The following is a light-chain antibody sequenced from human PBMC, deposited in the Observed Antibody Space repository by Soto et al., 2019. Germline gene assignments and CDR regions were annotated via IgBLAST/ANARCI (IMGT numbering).Light chain of an antibody. CDR3: QQANSFPLT. V-gene: IGKV1-12*01. CDR1: QGISRW. CDR2: GAS. Sequence: DIQMTQSPSFVSASVGDRVTITCRASQGISRWLAWYQQRPGKAPELLIYGASSLQSGAPSRFSGSGSATDFTLTISSLQPEDFATYYCQQANSFPLTFGQGTRLEI. J-gene: IGKJ5*01.